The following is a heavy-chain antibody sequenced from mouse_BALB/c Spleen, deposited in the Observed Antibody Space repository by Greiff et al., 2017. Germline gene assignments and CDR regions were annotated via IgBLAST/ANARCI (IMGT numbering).Heavy chain of an antibody. CDR2: ISSGGSYT. V-gene: IGHV5-6*01. CDR1: GFTFSSYG. Sequence: EVQRVESGGDLVKPGGSLKLSCAASGFTFSSYGMSWVRQTPDKRLEWVATISSGGSYTYYPDSVKGRFTISRDNAKNTLYLQMSSLKSEDTAMYYCARRPLYYYGSSSFDYWGQGTTLTVSS. CDR3: ARRPLYYYGSSSFDY. J-gene: IGHJ2*01. D-gene: IGHD1-1*01.